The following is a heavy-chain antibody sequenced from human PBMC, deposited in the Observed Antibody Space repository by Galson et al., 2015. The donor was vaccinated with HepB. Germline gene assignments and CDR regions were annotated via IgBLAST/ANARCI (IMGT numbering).Heavy chain of an antibody. CDR1: GFTFSSYS. D-gene: IGHD5-18*01. Sequence: SLRLSCAASGFTFSSYSMNWVRQAPGKGLEWVSYISSSSSTIYYADSVKGRFTISRDNAKNSLYLQMNSLRAEDTAVYYCARNGYSFVLEYYYYGMDVWGQGTTVTVSS. J-gene: IGHJ6*02. CDR3: ARNGYSFVLEYYYYGMDV. CDR2: ISSSSSTI. V-gene: IGHV3-48*01.